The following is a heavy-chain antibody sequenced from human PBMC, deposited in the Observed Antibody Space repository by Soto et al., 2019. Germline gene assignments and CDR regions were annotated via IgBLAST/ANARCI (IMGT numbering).Heavy chain of an antibody. CDR3: AREFIVLILGYCSSTSCHSRFDY. D-gene: IGHD2-2*01. CDR2: INAGNGNT. Sequence: ASVKVSCKASGYTFTSYAMHWVRQAPGQRLERMGWINAGNGNTKYSQKFQGRVTIIRNTSASTAYMELSRLRSEDTVVYFCAREFIVLILGYCSSTSCHSRFDYWGQGTLVTVSS. J-gene: IGHJ4*02. V-gene: IGHV1-3*01. CDR1: GYTFTSYA.